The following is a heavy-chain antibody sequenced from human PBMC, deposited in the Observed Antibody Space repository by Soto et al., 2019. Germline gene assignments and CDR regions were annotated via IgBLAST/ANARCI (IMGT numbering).Heavy chain of an antibody. J-gene: IGHJ5*02. CDR2: IYYSGST. CDR3: ARGHSGSYLYNWFDP. CDR1: GGSISSSSYY. D-gene: IGHD1-26*01. V-gene: IGHV4-39*01. Sequence: SETLSLTCTVSGGSISSSSYYWGWIRQPPGKGLEWIGSIYYSGSTYYNPSLKSRVTISVDTSKNQFSLKLSSVTAADTAVYYCARGHSGSYLYNWFDPWGQGTLVTVSS.